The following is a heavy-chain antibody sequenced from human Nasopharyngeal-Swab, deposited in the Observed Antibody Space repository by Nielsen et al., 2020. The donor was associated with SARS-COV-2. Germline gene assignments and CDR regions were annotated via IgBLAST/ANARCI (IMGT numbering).Heavy chain of an antibody. V-gene: IGHV3-53*01. CDR2: IYAGGDT. D-gene: IGHD5-12*01. J-gene: IGHJ5*02. Sequence: GESLKISCAASGFTVSINYMSWVRQAPGKGLEWVSVIYAGGDTYYVDSVKGRFTISRDNAKNSLYLQMNSLRAEDTAVYYCARDSVDIVATIAFTWFDPWGQGTLVTVSS. CDR1: GFTVSINY. CDR3: ARDSVDIVATIAFTWFDP.